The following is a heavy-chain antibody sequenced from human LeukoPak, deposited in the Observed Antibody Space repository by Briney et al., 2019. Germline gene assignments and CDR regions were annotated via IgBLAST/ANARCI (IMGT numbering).Heavy chain of an antibody. Sequence: SETLSLTCTVSGGSISNYYWSWIRQPPGKGLWWIGYIYYSGSTNYNTSLQSRATISVHASTTQFSLKRSSVTSVATAVYYCARGVNFEYWGQGTLVTVSS. CDR1: GGSISNYY. CDR2: IYYSGST. J-gene: IGHJ4*02. V-gene: IGHV4-59*01. D-gene: IGHD3-10*01. CDR3: ARGVNFEY.